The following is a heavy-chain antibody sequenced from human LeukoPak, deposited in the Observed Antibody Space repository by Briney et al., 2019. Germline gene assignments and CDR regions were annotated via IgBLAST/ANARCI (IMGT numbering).Heavy chain of an antibody. Sequence: SETLSLTCTVSGDSISSSRHSWGWIRQPPGKGLEWIGSISYSGSTYYNPSLKTRVTMSVDTSENQFSLKLSSVTAADTAVYYCARGYLFCSGGSCYYNFDYWGQGTLVTVSS. D-gene: IGHD2-15*01. CDR1: GDSISSSRHS. CDR3: ARGYLFCSGGSCYYNFDY. J-gene: IGHJ4*02. V-gene: IGHV4-39*07. CDR2: ISYSGST.